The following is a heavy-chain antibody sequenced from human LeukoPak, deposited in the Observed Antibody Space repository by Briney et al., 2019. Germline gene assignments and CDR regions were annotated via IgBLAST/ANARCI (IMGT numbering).Heavy chain of an antibody. CDR2: IYSDSGGST. V-gene: IGHV3-66*01. CDR1: GFTDSSNY. CDR3: ARGFTHDYGDYFDY. J-gene: IGHJ4*02. Sequence: PGGSLRLSCAASGFTDSSNYMSWVRQAPGKGLEWVSVIYSDSGGSTYYADSVKGRFTMSRDNSKNTLYLHMNSLRAEDTAVYYCARGFTHDYGDYFDYWGQGTLVTVSS. D-gene: IGHD4-17*01.